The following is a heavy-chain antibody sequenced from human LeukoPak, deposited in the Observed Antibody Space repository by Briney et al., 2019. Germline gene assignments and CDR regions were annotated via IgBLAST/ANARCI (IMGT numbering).Heavy chain of an antibody. CDR2: ISAYNGNT. CDR1: GYTFTSYG. D-gene: IGHD6-19*01. V-gene: IGHV1-18*04. Sequence: ASVKVSCKASGYTFTSYGISWVRQAPGQGLEWMGWISAYNGNTNYAQKLQGRVTMTTDTSTSTAYMELRSLRSDDTAVYYCAREQWLRYYYYGMDVWGKGTTVTVSS. CDR3: AREQWLRYYYYGMDV. J-gene: IGHJ6*04.